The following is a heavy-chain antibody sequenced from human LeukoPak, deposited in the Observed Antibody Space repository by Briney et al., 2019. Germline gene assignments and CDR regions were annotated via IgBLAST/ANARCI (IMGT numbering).Heavy chain of an antibody. J-gene: IGHJ4*02. Sequence: ETLSLTCTVSGGSISSYYWSWIRQPPGKGLEWIGYIYYSGSTNYNPSLKSRVTISVDTSKSQFSLKLSSVTAADTAVYYCARQVAARPEYFDYWGQGTLVTVSS. CDR2: IYYSGST. CDR3: ARQVAARPEYFDY. CDR1: GGSISSYY. V-gene: IGHV4-59*08. D-gene: IGHD6-6*01.